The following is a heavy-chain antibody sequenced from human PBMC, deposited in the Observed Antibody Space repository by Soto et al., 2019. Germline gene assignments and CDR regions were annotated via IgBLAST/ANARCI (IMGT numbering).Heavy chain of an antibody. D-gene: IGHD3-16*01. CDR1: SGSISSGGYY. CDR3: ARCIDYIWGSYSTGGAFDI. V-gene: IGHV4-31*03. CDR2: IYYSGST. Sequence: PSETLSLTCTVSSGSISSGGYYWSWIRQHPGKGLEWIGYIYYSGSTYYNPSLKSRVTISVDTSKNQFSLKLSSVTAADTAVYYCARCIDYIWGSYSTGGAFDIWGQGTMVTVSS. J-gene: IGHJ3*02.